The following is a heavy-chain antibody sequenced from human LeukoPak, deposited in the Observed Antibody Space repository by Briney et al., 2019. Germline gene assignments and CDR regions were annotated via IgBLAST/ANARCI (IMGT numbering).Heavy chain of an antibody. D-gene: IGHD4-17*01. CDR3: AKPIPSYGDYSDY. CDR1: GGSFSGYY. J-gene: IGHJ4*02. Sequence: PSETLSLTCAVYGGSFSGYYWSWIRQPPGKGLEWIGEINHSGSTNYNPSLKSRVTISVDTSKNQSSLKLSSVTAADTAVYYCAKPIPSYGDYSDYWGQGTLVTVSS. CDR2: INHSGST. V-gene: IGHV4-34*01.